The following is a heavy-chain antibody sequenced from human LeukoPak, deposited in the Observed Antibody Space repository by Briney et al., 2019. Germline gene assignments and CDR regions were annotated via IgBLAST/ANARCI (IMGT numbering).Heavy chain of an antibody. Sequence: SETLSLTCAVYGGSFSGYYWSWIRQPPGKGLEWIGEINHSGSTNYNPSLKSRVTISVDTSKNQFSLKLSSVTAADTAVYYCARGLDYDSSGYYYFHDAFDIWGQGTMVTVPS. D-gene: IGHD3-22*01. J-gene: IGHJ3*02. CDR3: ARGLDYDSSGYYYFHDAFDI. CDR1: GGSFSGYY. CDR2: INHSGST. V-gene: IGHV4-34*01.